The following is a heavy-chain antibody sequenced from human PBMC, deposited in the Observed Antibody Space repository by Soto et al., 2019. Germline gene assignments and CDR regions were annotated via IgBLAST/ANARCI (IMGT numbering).Heavy chain of an antibody. CDR3: PRRDWAGNTATTFDL. D-gene: IGHD3-9*01. CDR2: IYPGDSDT. Sequence: GESLKISCKGSGYHFSSNWIAWVRQMPGKGLEWMGDIYPGDSDTTYSPSFAGQVTMSVDTSINTAYLHWRSLKASDSGIYYCPRRDWAGNTATTFDLWCQGALVTVSS. CDR1: GYHFSSNW. J-gene: IGHJ4*02. V-gene: IGHV5-51*01.